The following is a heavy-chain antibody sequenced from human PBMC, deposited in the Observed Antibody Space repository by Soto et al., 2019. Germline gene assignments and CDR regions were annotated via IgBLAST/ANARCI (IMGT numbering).Heavy chain of an antibody. CDR1: GGSFTGYY. V-gene: IGHV4-34*01. J-gene: IGHJ4*02. CDR3: ASTYDFWSGYSSKEIDY. Sequence: QVQLQQWGAGLLKPSETLSLTCAVYGGSFTGYYRSWIRQPPGEGLEWIGEINHSGSTNYNPSLKSRVTISRDTSKNQFSLKLSSVTAADTAVYYCASTYDFWSGYSSKEIDYWGQGTLVTVSS. D-gene: IGHD3-3*01. CDR2: INHSGST.